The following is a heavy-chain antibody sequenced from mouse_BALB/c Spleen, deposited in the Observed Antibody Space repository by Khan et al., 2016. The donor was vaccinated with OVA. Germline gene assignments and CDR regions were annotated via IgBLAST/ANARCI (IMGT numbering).Heavy chain of an antibody. V-gene: IGHV3-2*02. CDR3: ARGNYYGSAMNY. J-gene: IGHJ4*01. D-gene: IGHD1-1*01. Sequence: EVQLQESGPGLVKPSQSLSLTCTVTGYSITSNYAWNWIRQFPGNKLEWMGYISYSGSTSYNPSLKSRISITRDPSKNQFFLQLNSVTTEDPATYYCARGNYYGSAMNYWGQGTSVTVSS. CDR1: GYSITSNYA. CDR2: ISYSGST.